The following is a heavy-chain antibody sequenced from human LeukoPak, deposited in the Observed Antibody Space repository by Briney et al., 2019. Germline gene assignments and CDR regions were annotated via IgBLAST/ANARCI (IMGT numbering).Heavy chain of an antibody. CDR3: ATADEVTTSVYFDY. CDR1: GGTFSSYA. Sequence: GASVKVSCKASGGTFSSYAISWVRQAPGQGLEWVGRIIPILGIANYEQKFQGRVTITADKSTSTAYMELSSLRSEDTAVYYCATADEVTTSVYFDYWGQGTLVTVSS. CDR2: IIPILGIA. J-gene: IGHJ4*02. V-gene: IGHV1-69*04. D-gene: IGHD4-17*01.